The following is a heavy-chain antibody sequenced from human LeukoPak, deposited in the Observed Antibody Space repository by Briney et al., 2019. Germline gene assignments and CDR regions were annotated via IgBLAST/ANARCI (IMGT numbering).Heavy chain of an antibody. Sequence: GGSLRLSCTTSGFTVTNYWMHWVRQAPGKGLVWVSRINSDGSNTNYAGSVKGRFTISRDNARNTLYLQMNSLRAADTAVSYCAGGLSDYYYTVGYWGQGTLVTVSS. J-gene: IGHJ4*02. V-gene: IGHV3-74*01. D-gene: IGHD3-22*01. CDR1: GFTVTNYW. CDR2: INSDGSNT. CDR3: AGGLSDYYYTVGY.